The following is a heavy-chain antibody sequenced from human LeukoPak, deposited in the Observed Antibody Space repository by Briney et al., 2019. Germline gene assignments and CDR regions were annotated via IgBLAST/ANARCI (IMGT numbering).Heavy chain of an antibody. J-gene: IGHJ4*02. CDR3: AADSSSWYLPLNY. CDR1: GFTFSSYW. D-gene: IGHD6-13*01. V-gene: IGHV3-74*01. CDR2: INSDGSST. Sequence: GVSLRLSCAASGFTFSSYWMHWVRQAPGKGLVWVSHINSDGSSTYYADSVKGRFTISRDNAKNTLYLQMNSLRAEDTAVYYCAADSSSWYLPLNYWGQGTLVTVPS.